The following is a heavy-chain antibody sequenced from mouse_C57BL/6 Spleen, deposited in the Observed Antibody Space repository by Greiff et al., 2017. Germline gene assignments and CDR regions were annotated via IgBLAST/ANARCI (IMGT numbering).Heavy chain of an antibody. V-gene: IGHV1-7*01. D-gene: IGHD2-4*01. J-gene: IGHJ3*01. CDR2: INPSSGYT. CDR3: ARAYDYDEGAFAD. Sequence: QVQLKESGAELAKPGASVKLSCKASGYTFTSYWMHWVKQRPGQGLEWIGYINPSSGYTKYNQKFKDKATLTADKSSSTAYMQLSSLTYEDSAVYYCARAYDYDEGAFADWGQGTLVTVAA. CDR1: GYTFTSYW.